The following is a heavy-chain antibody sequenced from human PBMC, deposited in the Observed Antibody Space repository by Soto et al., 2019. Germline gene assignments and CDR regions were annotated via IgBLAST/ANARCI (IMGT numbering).Heavy chain of an antibody. CDR2: TYYRSKWYN. V-gene: IGHV6-1*01. CDR3: ARDLVVVVAATPRTKGDDAFDI. Sequence: PSQTLSLTCAISGDSVSSNSAAWNWIRQSPSRGLEWLGRTYYRSKWYNDYAVSVKSRITINPDTSKNQFSLQLNSVTPEDTAVYYCARDLVVVVAATPRTKGDDAFDIWGQGTMVTVSS. D-gene: IGHD2-15*01. J-gene: IGHJ3*02. CDR1: GDSVSSNSAA.